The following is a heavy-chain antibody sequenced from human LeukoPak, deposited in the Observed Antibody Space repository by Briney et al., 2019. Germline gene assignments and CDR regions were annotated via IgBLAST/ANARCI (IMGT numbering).Heavy chain of an antibody. CDR2: ISGSGGST. D-gene: IGHD3-22*01. Sequence: GGSLRLSCAASGFTFSGYWMSWVRQAPGKGLEWVSAISGSGGSTYYADSVKGRFTISRDNSKNTLYLQMNSLRAEDTAVYYCAKQASSGPKGLFDYWGQGTLVTVSS. J-gene: IGHJ4*02. CDR3: AKQASSGPKGLFDY. CDR1: GFTFSGYW. V-gene: IGHV3-23*01.